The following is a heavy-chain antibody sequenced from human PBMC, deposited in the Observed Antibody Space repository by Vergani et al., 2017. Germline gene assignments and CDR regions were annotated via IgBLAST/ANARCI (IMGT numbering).Heavy chain of an antibody. CDR3: AGGVRQQLANREGYYYYMDV. CDR2: MNPNSGNT. Sequence: QVQLVQSGAKVKKPGASVKVSCKASGYTFTSYDINWVRQATGQGLEWMGWMNPNSGNTGYAQKFQGRVTMTRNTSISTAYMELSSLRSEDTAVYYCAGGVRQQLANREGYYYYMDVWGKGTTVTVSS. J-gene: IGHJ6*03. CDR1: GYTFTSYD. D-gene: IGHD6-13*01. V-gene: IGHV1-8*01.